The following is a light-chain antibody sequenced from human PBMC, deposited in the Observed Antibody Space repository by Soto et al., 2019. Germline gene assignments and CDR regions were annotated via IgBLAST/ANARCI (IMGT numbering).Light chain of an antibody. V-gene: IGKV3-15*01. Sequence: EIVMTQSPATLSVSLGERATLSFGASQSVSNNLAWYQQKPGQAPRLLIYGASTRATGIPARFSGSWSGTEFTLTISSLQSEDFAVYYCHQYNHWPPYTFGQGSMVDNK. CDR2: GAS. CDR1: QSVSNN. J-gene: IGKJ2*01. CDR3: HQYNHWPPYT.